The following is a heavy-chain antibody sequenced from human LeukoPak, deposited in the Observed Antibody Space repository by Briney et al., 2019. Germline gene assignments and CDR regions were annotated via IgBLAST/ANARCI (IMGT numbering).Heavy chain of an antibody. CDR2: IKFNGSDK. CDR3: ARDHQWLVGYDY. J-gene: IGHJ4*02. CDR1: GFTFSNYW. V-gene: IGHV3-7*03. D-gene: IGHD6-19*01. Sequence: GGSLRLSCAASGFTFSNYWMSWVRQAPGKGLEWVANIKFNGSDKFYVDSVKGRFTISRDNAKNSLYLQMNSLRAEDTAVYYCARDHQWLVGYDYWGQGTLVTVSS.